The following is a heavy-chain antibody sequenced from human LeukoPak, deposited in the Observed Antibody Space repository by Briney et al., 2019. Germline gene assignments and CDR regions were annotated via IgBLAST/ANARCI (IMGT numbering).Heavy chain of an antibody. CDR3: ARRSALLSFDY. J-gene: IGHJ4*02. D-gene: IGHD2-2*01. Sequence: GGSLRLSCAASGFTFSSYWMSWVRQAPGKGLEWVANIKQDGSEKYYVDSVKGRFTISRDNAKNSLYPQMHSLRAEDTAVFFCARRSALLSFDYWGQGTLVTVSS. CDR1: GFTFSSYW. CDR2: IKQDGSEK. V-gene: IGHV3-7*04.